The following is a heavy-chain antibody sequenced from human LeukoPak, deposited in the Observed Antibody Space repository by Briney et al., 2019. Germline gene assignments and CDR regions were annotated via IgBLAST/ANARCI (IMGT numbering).Heavy chain of an antibody. J-gene: IGHJ4*02. CDR1: GYTFTSYY. D-gene: IGHD2-2*01. V-gene: IGHV1-2*02. CDR3: ATEGPVVPAAVDY. CDR2: INPNSGGT. Sequence: ASVKVSCKASGYTFTSYYMHCVRQAPGQGLEWMGWINPNSGGTNYAQKFQGRVTMTRDTSISTAYMELSRLRSDDTAVYYCATEGPVVPAAVDYWGQGTLVTVSS.